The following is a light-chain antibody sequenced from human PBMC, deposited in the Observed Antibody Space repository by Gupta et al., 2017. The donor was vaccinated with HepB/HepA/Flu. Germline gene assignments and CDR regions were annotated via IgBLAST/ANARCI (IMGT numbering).Light chain of an antibody. Sequence: QSVLTQPHSVSAAPGPKSTTSCSGISSNMGNNYVSWYHQLPGTAPKLRIYDKNKRPSGIPDRFSGSKSGTSAILGITELQTGDEADYYCGTWDGGLSAVVFGGGTNLTVL. J-gene: IGLJ2*01. V-gene: IGLV1-51*01. CDR1: SSNMGNNY. CDR2: DKN. CDR3: GTWDGGLSAVV.